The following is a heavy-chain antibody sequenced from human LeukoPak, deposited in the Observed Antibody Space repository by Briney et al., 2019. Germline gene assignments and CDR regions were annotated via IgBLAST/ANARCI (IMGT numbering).Heavy chain of an antibody. J-gene: IGHJ3*02. Sequence: SETLSLTCAVSGGSISSYYWSWIRQPPGKGLEWIGYIYSSGSTNYSPSLKSRVTISVDTSKNQFSLKLYSVTAADTAVYYCARRYSGYGNAFDIWGQGTMVTVSS. CDR1: GGSISSYY. V-gene: IGHV4-59*08. CDR3: ARRYSGYGNAFDI. CDR2: IYSSGST. D-gene: IGHD5-12*01.